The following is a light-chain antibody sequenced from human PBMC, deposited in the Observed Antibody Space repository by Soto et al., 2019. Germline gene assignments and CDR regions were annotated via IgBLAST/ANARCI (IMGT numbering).Light chain of an antibody. CDR3: QQYNDWART. V-gene: IGKV3-15*01. CDR1: QSLRSN. Sequence: EIVMTQSPATLSVSPGERATLSCRASQSLRSNLAWYRQKPGQAPRLLIYGASTMATGIPARFSGSGSGTEFTLTVNNLQSEDCAVYYCQQYNDWARTFGQGTKLELK. J-gene: IGKJ2*01. CDR2: GAS.